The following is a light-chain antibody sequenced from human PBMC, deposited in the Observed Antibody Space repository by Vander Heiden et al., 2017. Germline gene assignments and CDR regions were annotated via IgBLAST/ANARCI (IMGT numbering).Light chain of an antibody. CDR3: MQALQTPLT. Sequence: EIVMTQSPPSLPVTPGEPASISCRSSQGLRHSSGYNYLDWYLPEPGQYPQLLVSLGSTRASRVPDRFSGSGSGTDFTLKISRVEAEDVGVYYCMQALQTPLTFGGGTKVEIK. V-gene: IGKV2-28*01. CDR1: QGLRHSSGYNY. J-gene: IGKJ4*01. CDR2: LGS.